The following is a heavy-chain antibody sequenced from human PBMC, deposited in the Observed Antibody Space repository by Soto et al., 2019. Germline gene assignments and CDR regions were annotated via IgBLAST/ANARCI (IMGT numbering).Heavy chain of an antibody. J-gene: IGHJ6*02. CDR2: IWYDGSNK. Sequence: GGSLRLSCAASGFTFSSYGMHWVRQAPGKGLEWVAVIWYDGSNKYYADSVKGRFTISRDNSRNTLYLQMNSLRAEDTAVYYCARGDYYYGMDVWGQGTTVTVSS. CDR1: GFTFSSYG. CDR3: ARGDYYYGMDV. V-gene: IGHV3-33*01.